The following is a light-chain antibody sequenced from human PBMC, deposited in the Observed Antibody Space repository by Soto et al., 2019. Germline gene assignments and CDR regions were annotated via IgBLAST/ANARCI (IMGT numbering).Light chain of an antibody. J-gene: IGLJ1*01. CDR2: DNN. CDR3: GTWDSSLRVYV. Sequence: QSVLTQPPSVSAAPGHEVTISCSGSSSNIGTYYVSWYQQLPGTAPKLLIYDNNKRPSGIPDRFSGSKSGASATLGIAGLQTRDEADYYCGTWDSSLRVYVFGTGTKVTVL. CDR1: SSNIGTYY. V-gene: IGLV1-51*01.